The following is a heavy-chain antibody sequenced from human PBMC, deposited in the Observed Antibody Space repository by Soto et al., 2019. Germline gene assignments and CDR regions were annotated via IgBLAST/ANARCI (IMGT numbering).Heavy chain of an antibody. Sequence: GGSLILSCAASGFSFSSYAMSWARQAPGKGQEWVSAVSGSGGSTYYADSVKGRLTISRDNSKNTLYLQMTSRRAEDTAVYYCAKGARVVAGTYPHAFYIWGQGTMVTVS. CDR3: AKGARVVAGTYPHAFYI. CDR1: GFSFSSYA. V-gene: IGHV3-23*01. J-gene: IGHJ3*02. CDR2: VSGSGGST. D-gene: IGHD2-15*01.